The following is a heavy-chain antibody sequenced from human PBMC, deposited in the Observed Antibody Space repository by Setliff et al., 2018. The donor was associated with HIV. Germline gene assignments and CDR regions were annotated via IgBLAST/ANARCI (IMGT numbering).Heavy chain of an antibody. J-gene: IGHJ6*03. D-gene: IGHD1-26*01. CDR2: MNPNSGNT. CDR1: GYIFTSYD. V-gene: IGHV1-8*03. CDR3: ARGYLISGTQKSYYMDV. Sequence: ASVKVSCKASGYIFTSYDINWVRQATGQGLERMGWMNPNSGNTGYPQKLQGRVTITRNTSINTAYMELSSMRSEDTAVYYCARGYLISGTQKSYYMDVWGKGTTVTVSS.